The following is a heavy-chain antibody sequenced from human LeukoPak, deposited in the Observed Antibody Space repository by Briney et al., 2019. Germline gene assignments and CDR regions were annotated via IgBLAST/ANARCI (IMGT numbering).Heavy chain of an antibody. CDR2: INHSGST. CDR3: ARGEPSGSCYHYYYYYGMDV. D-gene: IGHD1-26*01. J-gene: IGHJ6*02. V-gene: IGHV4-34*01. CDR1: GGSFSGYY. Sequence: SETLSLTCAVYGGSFSGYYWSWIRQPPGKGLEWIGEINHSGSTNYNPSLKSRVTISVDTSKNQFSLKLSSVTAADTAVYYCARGEPSGSCYHYYYYYGMDVWGQGTTVTVSS.